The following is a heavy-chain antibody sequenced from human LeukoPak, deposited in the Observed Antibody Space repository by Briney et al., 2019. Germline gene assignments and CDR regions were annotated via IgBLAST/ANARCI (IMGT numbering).Heavy chain of an antibody. CDR1: GFTFSSYW. Sequence: GGSLRLSCAAPGFTFSSYWMNWVRRAPGKGLVWVSRINSDGSSTSYAHSVKGLFTISRDNAKNTLYLQMNSLKAEDTAGYYCSRDPIVVVTSKRRPLDYWGQGTLVTVSS. CDR3: SRDPIVVVTSKRRPLDY. D-gene: IGHD3-22*01. CDR2: INSDGSST. V-gene: IGHV3-74*01. J-gene: IGHJ4*02.